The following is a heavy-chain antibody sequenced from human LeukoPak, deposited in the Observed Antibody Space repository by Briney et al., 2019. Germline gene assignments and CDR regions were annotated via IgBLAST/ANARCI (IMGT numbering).Heavy chain of an antibody. V-gene: IGHV4/OR15-8*02. CDR3: SRESGPFCPFGY. CDR2: ISLAGQT. D-gene: IGHD1-26*01. Sequence: SETLSLTCGVYGGSISGTNWWSWVRQPPEQGLEWIGEISLAGQTNYNPSLNGRVTMSLDKSSNQLSLHLTSVTAADTATYYCSRESGPFCPFGYWGQGTLVIVSS. CDR1: GGSISGTNW. J-gene: IGHJ4*02.